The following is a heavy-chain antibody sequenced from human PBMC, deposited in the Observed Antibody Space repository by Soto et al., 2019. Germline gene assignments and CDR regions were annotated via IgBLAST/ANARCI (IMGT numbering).Heavy chain of an antibody. Sequence: GGSLRLSCAASGFTFSSYAMHWVRQAPGKGLEWVAVISYDGSNKYYADSVKGRFTISRDNSKNTLYLQMNSLRAEDTAVYYCARERFWSGYYKGFDYWGQGTLVTVSS. V-gene: IGHV3-30-3*01. CDR2: ISYDGSNK. D-gene: IGHD3-3*01. CDR1: GFTFSSYA. CDR3: ARERFWSGYYKGFDY. J-gene: IGHJ4*02.